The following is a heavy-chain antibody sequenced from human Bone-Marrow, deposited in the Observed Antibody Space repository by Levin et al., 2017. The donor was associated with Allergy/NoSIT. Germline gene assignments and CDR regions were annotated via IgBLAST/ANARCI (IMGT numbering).Heavy chain of an antibody. CDR1: GFTFNTYA. Sequence: PGGSLRLSCAASGFTFNTYAVNWVRQAPGKGLQWVSAISGSGGSTYYADSVKGRFTISRDNSKNMLYLQMNSLRAEDTAVYYCACCVIYTNGWCNWFDPRGQGTPVTVSS. CDR2: ISGSGGST. V-gene: IGHV3-23*01. J-gene: IGHJ5*02. CDR3: ACCVIYTNGWCNWFDP. D-gene: IGHD2-2*02.